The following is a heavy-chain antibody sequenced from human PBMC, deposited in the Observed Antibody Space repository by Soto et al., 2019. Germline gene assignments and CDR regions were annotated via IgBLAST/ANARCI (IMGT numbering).Heavy chain of an antibody. CDR3: ARAAVYDSSGYYYDEYYGMDV. Sequence: EVQLVESGGGLVQPGGSLRLACAASGFTFSSYEMNWVRQAPGKGLEWVSYISSSGSTIYYADSVKGRFTISRDNAKNSLYLQMNSLRAEDTAVYYCARAAVYDSSGYYYDEYYGMDVWGQGTTVTVSS. V-gene: IGHV3-48*03. CDR1: GFTFSSYE. J-gene: IGHJ6*02. CDR2: ISSSGSTI. D-gene: IGHD3-22*01.